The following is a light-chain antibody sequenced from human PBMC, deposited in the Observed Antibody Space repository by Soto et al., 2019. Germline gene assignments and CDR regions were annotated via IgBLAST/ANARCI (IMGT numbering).Light chain of an antibody. V-gene: IGKV1-27*01. J-gene: IGKJ4*01. Sequence: DIQMTKSPSSLSASVGDRVTITGRASQAINNNLAGYQQKPGKIPKLRIYAESALQSGVASRFSGSGSGTDFTLRISSLQPEYVATYYCQNYYTVPLSFGGATKVEVK. CDR1: QAINNN. CDR3: QNYYTVPLS. CDR2: AES.